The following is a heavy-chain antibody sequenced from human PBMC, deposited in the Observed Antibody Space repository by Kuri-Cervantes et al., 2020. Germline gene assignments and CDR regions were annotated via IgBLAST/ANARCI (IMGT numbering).Heavy chain of an antibody. Sequence: GGSLRLSCAASGFTFSSYGMHWVRQAPGKGLEWVAVISYDGSNKYYADSVKGRFTISRDNSKNTLYLQMNSLRAEDTAVYYCARVLLKIPDYGGNWGWFDPWGQGTLVTVSS. CDR2: ISYDGSNK. CDR3: ARVLLKIPDYGGNWGWFDP. D-gene: IGHD4-23*01. V-gene: IGHV3-30*03. CDR1: GFTFSSYG. J-gene: IGHJ5*02.